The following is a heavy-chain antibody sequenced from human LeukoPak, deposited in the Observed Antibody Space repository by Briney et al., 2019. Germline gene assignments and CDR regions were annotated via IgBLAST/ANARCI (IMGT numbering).Heavy chain of an antibody. CDR3: ARDQYSGYDSRFDY. Sequence: SETLSLTCTVSGGSIRSSSYYWGWIRQPPRKGLEWIGRIYTSGSTNYNPSLKSRVTISVDTSKNQFSLKLSSVTAADTAVYYCARDQYSGYDSRFDYWGQGTLVTVSS. CDR2: IYTSGST. D-gene: IGHD5-12*01. V-gene: IGHV4-39*07. CDR1: GGSIRSSSYY. J-gene: IGHJ4*02.